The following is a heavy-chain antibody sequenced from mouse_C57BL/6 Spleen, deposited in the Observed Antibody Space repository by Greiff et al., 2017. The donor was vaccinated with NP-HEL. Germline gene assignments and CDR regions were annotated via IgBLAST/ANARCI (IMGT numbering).Heavy chain of an antibody. CDR3: ARGDSAYYGSSYGY. CDR1: GYTFTSYW. Sequence: QVQLQQPGAELVKPGASVKLSCKASGYTFTSYWMHWVKQRPGRGLEWIGRIDPNSGGTKYNEKFKSKATLTVDKPSSTAYMQLSSLTSEDPACYYCARGDSAYYGSSYGYWGQGTTLTVSS. V-gene: IGHV1-72*01. CDR2: IDPNSGGT. D-gene: IGHD1-1*01. J-gene: IGHJ2*01.